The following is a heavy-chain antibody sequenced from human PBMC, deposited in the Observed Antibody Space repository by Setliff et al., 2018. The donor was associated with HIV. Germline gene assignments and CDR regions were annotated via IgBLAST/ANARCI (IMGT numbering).Heavy chain of an antibody. CDR1: GFIVNNFE. V-gene: IGHV3-48*03. D-gene: IGHD6-19*01. J-gene: IGHJ6*02. CDR2: ISSSGTIK. Sequence: GGSLRLSCAASGFIVNNFEMNWVRQAPGKGLEWISYISSSGTIKKYASSVRGRFTISRDNAKKSLYLQMDSLRAEDTAVYYCARDPYSSGWNEYLSYYSYYNMDVWGQGTTVTVSS. CDR3: ARDPYSSGWNEYLSYYSYYNMDV.